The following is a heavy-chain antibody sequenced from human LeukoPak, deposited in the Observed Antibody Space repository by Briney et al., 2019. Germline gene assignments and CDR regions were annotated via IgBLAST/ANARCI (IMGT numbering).Heavy chain of an antibody. CDR1: GYTFTGYY. D-gene: IGHD3-10*01. J-gene: IGHJ6*03. CDR3: ARVANYYGSGSYYSAPYYYYYMDV. Sequence: ASVKVSCKASGYTFTGYYMHWVRQAPGQGREWVGWINPNSGGTNYAQKFQGRVTMTRDTSISTAYMELSRLRSDDTAVYYCARVANYYGSGSYYSAPYYYYYMDVWGKGTTVTISS. V-gene: IGHV1-2*02. CDR2: INPNSGGT.